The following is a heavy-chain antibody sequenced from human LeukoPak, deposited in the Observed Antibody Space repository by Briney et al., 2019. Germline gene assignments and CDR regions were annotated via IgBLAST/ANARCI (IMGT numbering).Heavy chain of an antibody. CDR2: INSDGSST. CDR1: GFTFSGYW. CDR3: ARVASAYSSSTWFDY. Sequence: GGSLRLACAASGFTFSGYWMHWVRHAPGKGLVWVSRINSDGSSTSYADSVKGRFTISRDNAKNTLYLQMNSLRAEDTAVYYCARVASAYSSSTWFDYWGQGTLVTVSS. V-gene: IGHV3-74*01. J-gene: IGHJ4*02. D-gene: IGHD6-6*01.